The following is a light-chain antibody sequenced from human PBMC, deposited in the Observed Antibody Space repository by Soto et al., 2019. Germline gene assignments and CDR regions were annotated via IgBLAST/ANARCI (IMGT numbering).Light chain of an antibody. CDR2: EVS. CDR1: SSDVGGYNY. V-gene: IGLV2-8*01. Sequence: QSVLTQPPSASGSPGQSVTISCTGTSSDVGGYNYVSWYQQHPGKAPKLMIYEVSKRPSGVPDRFSGSKSGNTASLTVSGLQAEDEADYYCSSYAGSNIHYVFGTRTKVTVL. J-gene: IGLJ1*01. CDR3: SSYAGSNIHYV.